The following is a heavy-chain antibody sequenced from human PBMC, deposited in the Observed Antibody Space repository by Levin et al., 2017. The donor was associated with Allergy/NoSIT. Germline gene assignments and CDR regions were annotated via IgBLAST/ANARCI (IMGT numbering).Heavy chain of an antibody. CDR2: IYHTGTT. CDR1: GGSISSHTW. V-gene: IGHV4-4*02. Sequence: SQTLSLTCAVAGGSISSHTWWSWVRQPPGKGLEWIGEIYHTGTTNYNPSLKSRVTISVDKSKNHFSLQLSSVTAADTAVYYCASRIGTPMNPPNWGQGTLVTVSS. D-gene: IGHD1-26*01. J-gene: IGHJ4*02. CDR3: ASRIGTPMNPPN.